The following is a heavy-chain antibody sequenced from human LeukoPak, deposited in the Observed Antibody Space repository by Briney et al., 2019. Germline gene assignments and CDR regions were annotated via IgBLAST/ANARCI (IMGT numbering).Heavy chain of an antibody. J-gene: IGHJ4*02. Sequence: PSETLSLTCAVYGGSFSGYYWSWIRQPPGKGLEWIGEINHSGSTNYNPSLKSRVTISVDTSKNQFSLKLSSVTAADTAVYYCARSDYDILTGYYTPGRYWGQGTLVTVSS. V-gene: IGHV4-34*01. CDR2: INHSGST. D-gene: IGHD3-9*01. CDR1: GGSFSGYY. CDR3: ARSDYDILTGYYTPGRY.